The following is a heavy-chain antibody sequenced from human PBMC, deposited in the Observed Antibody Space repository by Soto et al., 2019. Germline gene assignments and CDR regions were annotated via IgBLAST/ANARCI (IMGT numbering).Heavy chain of an antibody. D-gene: IGHD3-3*01. CDR2: ISSSSSYI. Sequence: GGSLRLSCAASGFTFSSYSMNWVRQAPGKGLEWVSSISSSSSYIYYADSVKGRFTISRDNAKNSLYLQMNSLRAEDTAVYYCARADYYDFWSGQTDAFDVWGQGTMVTVSS. J-gene: IGHJ3*01. V-gene: IGHV3-21*01. CDR3: ARADYYDFWSGQTDAFDV. CDR1: GFTFSSYS.